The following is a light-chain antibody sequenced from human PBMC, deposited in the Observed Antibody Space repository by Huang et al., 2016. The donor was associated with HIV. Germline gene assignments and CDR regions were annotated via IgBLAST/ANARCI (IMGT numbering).Light chain of an antibody. Sequence: AIQMTQSPSSLSASVGDRVTITCRASQGITDDLAWYQQKPGKAPKLLLSGASTLRSGVPSRFSGSGSGTDFTLTISNLQPEDYATYYCLQDHNYPRTFGQGTKVEI. J-gene: IGKJ1*01. CDR1: QGITDD. V-gene: IGKV1-6*01. CDR3: LQDHNYPRT. CDR2: GAS.